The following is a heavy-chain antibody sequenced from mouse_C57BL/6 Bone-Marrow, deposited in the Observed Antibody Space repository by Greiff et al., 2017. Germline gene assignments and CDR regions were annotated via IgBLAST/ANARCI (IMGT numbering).Heavy chain of an antibody. CDR3: TRDPFAY. J-gene: IGHJ3*01. Sequence: EVMLVESGEGLVKPGGSLKLSCAASGFTFSSYAMSWVRQTPEKRLAWVAYISSGGDYIYYADNVKGRVTISRDNARNTLYLQMSSLKSEDTAMYYCTRDPFAYWGQGTLVTVSA. CDR2: ISSGGDYI. CDR1: GFTFSSYA. V-gene: IGHV5-9-1*02.